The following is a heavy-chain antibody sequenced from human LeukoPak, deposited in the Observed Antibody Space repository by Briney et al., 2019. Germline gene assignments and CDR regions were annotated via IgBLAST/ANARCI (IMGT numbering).Heavy chain of an antibody. V-gene: IGHV3-21*01. CDR3: ARGAIAVAGIFDY. Sequence: PGGSLRLSCAASGFTFSSYSMNWVRQAPGKGLEWVSSISSSSSYIYYADSVKGRFHISRDNAKNSLYLQMNSLRAEDTAVYYCARGAIAVAGIFDYWGQGTLVTVSS. CDR1: GFTFSSYS. J-gene: IGHJ4*02. CDR2: ISSSSSYI. D-gene: IGHD6-19*01.